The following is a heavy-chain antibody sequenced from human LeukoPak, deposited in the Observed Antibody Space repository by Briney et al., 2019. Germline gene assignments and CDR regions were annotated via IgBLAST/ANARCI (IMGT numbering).Heavy chain of an antibody. CDR3: ARAYPSSSTD. CDR2: ISYTGST. CDR1: GGSISSGGFY. V-gene: IGHV4-31*03. Sequence: SETLSLTCTVSGGSISSGGFYWSWIRQYPGKGLEWIGFISYTGSTHYNPSLKSRVTISQVTSQNQFSLRLSSVTAADTAVYSCARAYPSSSTDWGQGRLVTVSS. J-gene: IGHJ4*02. D-gene: IGHD2-2*01.